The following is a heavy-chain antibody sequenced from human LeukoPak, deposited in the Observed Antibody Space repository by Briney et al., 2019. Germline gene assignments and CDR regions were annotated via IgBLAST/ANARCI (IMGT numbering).Heavy chain of an antibody. D-gene: IGHD3-9*01. CDR1: GGSISSSSYY. J-gene: IGHJ6*03. CDR3: ARRHDILTGYYPYYYYYMDV. CDR2: IYYSGST. Sequence: PSETLSLTCTVSGGSISSSSYYWGWIRQPPGKGLEWIGSIYYSGSTHYNPSLKSRVTISVDTSKNQFSLKLSSVTAADTAVYYCARRHDILTGYYPYYYYYMDVWGKGTTVTVSS. V-gene: IGHV4-39*01.